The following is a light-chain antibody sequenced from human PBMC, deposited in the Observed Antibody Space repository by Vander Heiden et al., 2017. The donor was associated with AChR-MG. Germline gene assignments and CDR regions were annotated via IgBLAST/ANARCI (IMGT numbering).Light chain of an antibody. CDR3: QQSNSTPLT. J-gene: IGKJ4*01. V-gene: IGKV1-39*01. CDR1: QTTSSSY. Sequence: DIQMTQSPSSLSASVGDRVTITCRASQTTSSSYVVWYQQKPGKAPKLLIYGASSLQSGVPSRFSGSGSGTDFTRTISSLQPEDFATYYGQQSNSTPLTVGGGTKVEMK. CDR2: GAS.